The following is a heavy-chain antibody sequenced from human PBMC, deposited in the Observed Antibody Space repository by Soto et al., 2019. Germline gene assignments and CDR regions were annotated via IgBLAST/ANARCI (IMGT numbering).Heavy chain of an antibody. J-gene: IGHJ4*02. CDR2: SSATGAGT. Sequence: GGSLRLSCAASGFTFSSYGMTWVRQAPGKGLEWVSFSSATGAGTYYAASVKGRFTISRDNSKNTLYLQMTSLRADDTAVYYCAKDRRAGGNYGFYSDFWGQGALVTVSS. D-gene: IGHD1-7*01. CDR3: AKDRRAGGNYGFYSDF. V-gene: IGHV3-23*01. CDR1: GFTFSSYG.